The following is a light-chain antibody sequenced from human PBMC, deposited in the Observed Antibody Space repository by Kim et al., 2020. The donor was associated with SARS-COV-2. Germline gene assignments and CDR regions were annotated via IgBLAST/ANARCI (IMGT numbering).Light chain of an antibody. V-gene: IGLV2-23*01. CDR1: SSDVGSYNL. CDR2: EGS. Sequence: SPGQSITISCTGTSSDVGSYNLVSWYQQHPGKAPKLMIYEGSKRPSGVSNRFSSSKSGNTASLTISGLQAEDEADYYCCSYAGSVVFGGGTKLTVL. J-gene: IGLJ2*01. CDR3: CSYAGSVV.